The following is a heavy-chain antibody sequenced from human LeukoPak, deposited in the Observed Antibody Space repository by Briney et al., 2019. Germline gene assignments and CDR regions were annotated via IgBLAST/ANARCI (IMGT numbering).Heavy chain of an antibody. CDR3: ARGNWNYVWFDP. CDR2: IYYSGTT. V-gene: IGHV4-59*01. Sequence: PSETLSLTCTVSGGSISSYYWSWLRQPPGKGLEWIGYIYYSGTTNYKPSLKSRVTISVDTSKNQFSLKLSPVTAADTAVYYCARGNWNYVWFDPWGQGTLVTVST. J-gene: IGHJ5*02. D-gene: IGHD1-7*01. CDR1: GGSISSYY.